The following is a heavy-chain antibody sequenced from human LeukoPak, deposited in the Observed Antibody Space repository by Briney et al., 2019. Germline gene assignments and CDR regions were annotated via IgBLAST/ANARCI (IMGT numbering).Heavy chain of an antibody. CDR3: ARLCIGSFDV. D-gene: IGHD2-15*01. CDR2: IYPGDSDA. Sequence: GESLTLSCTASRNIFTNHGIGSGRQMPGKGLEWMGIIYPGDSDARYSPSFQGQVTISADKSISTTYLQWSSLKASDTAIYYCARLCIGSFDVWGQGTLVTVSS. J-gene: IGHJ4*02. CDR1: RNIFTNHG. V-gene: IGHV5-51*01.